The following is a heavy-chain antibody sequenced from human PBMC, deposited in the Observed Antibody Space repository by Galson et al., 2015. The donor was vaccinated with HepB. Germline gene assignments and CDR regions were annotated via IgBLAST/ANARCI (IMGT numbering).Heavy chain of an antibody. D-gene: IGHD2-21*02. CDR2: IKQDGSEK. CDR3: ARDGDSWRHIVVVTAFDY. J-gene: IGHJ4*02. CDR1: GFTFSSYW. V-gene: IGHV3-7*01. Sequence: SLRLSCAASGFTFSSYWMSWVRQAPGKGLEWVANIKQDGSEKYYVDSVKGRFTISRDNAKNSLYLQMNSLRAEDTAVYYCARDGDSWRHIVVVTAFDYWGQGTLVTVSS.